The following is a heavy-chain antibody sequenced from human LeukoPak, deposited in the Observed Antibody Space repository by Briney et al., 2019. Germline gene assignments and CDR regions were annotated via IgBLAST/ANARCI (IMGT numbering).Heavy chain of an antibody. CDR3: ARDGYSGYRPRFDY. J-gene: IGHJ4*02. Sequence: KPSETLSLTCAVYGGSFSGYYWSWIRQPPGKGLEWIGEINHSGSTNYNPSLKSRVTISVDTSKNQFSLKLSSVTAADTAVYYCARDGYSGYRPRFDYWGQGTLVTVSS. CDR1: GGSFSGYY. D-gene: IGHD5-12*01. CDR2: INHSGST. V-gene: IGHV4-34*01.